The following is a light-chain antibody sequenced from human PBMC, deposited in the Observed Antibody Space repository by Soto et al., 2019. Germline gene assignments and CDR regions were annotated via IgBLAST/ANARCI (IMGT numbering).Light chain of an antibody. CDR2: KVS. CDR1: QSLVYSDGNTY. J-gene: IGKJ2*01. Sequence: DVVMTQSPLSLPVTLGQPASISCRSGQSLVYSDGNTYLTWFQQRPGLSPRRLIYKVSNRDSGVLDRFSGSGSATDFTLKISRVEAVDVGVYYCMQGSHWPYTFGQGTKLEIK. V-gene: IGKV2-30*01. CDR3: MQGSHWPYT.